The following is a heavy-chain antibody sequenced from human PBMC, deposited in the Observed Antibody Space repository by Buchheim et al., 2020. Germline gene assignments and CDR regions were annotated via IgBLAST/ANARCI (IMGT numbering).Heavy chain of an antibody. CDR3: ASGDSSGHYYGASDY. D-gene: IGHD3-22*01. J-gene: IGHJ4*02. CDR2: IWYDGSQK. V-gene: IGHV3-33*01. CDR1: GFTFSRFG. Sequence: QVHLVESGGGVVHPGRSLRLSCAASGFTFSRFGMHWVRQAPGKGLEWVAVIWYDGSQKYYADSVKGRFTISRDNSKNTMFLQMNSLRAEDTAVYYCASGDSSGHYYGASDYWGQGTL.